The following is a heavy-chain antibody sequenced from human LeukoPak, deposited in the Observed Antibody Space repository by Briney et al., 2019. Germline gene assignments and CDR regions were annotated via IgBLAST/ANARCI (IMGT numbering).Heavy chain of an antibody. J-gene: IGHJ4*02. CDR3: AKDLDYDFWSGYPGFDY. D-gene: IGHD3-3*01. V-gene: IGHV3-30*18. Sequence: GRSLRLSCAPSGFTFSIYGMHWVRQAPGKGLEWGAVISYDGSNKYYADSVKGRFTISRDNSKNTLYLQMNSLRAEDTAVYYCAKDLDYDFWSGYPGFDYWGQGTLVTVSS. CDR1: GFTFSIYG. CDR2: ISYDGSNK.